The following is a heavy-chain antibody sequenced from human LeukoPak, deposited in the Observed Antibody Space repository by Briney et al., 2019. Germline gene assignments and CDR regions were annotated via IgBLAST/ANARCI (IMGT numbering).Heavy chain of an antibody. Sequence: SETLSLTCTVSGGSISSSSYYWGWIRQPPGKGLEWIGEINHSGSTNYNPSLKSRVTISVDTSKNQFSLKLSSVTAADTAVYYCARRRWPLDYWGQGTLVTVSS. V-gene: IGHV4-39*07. CDR3: ARRRWPLDY. CDR1: GGSISSSSYY. D-gene: IGHD2-15*01. J-gene: IGHJ4*02. CDR2: INHSGST.